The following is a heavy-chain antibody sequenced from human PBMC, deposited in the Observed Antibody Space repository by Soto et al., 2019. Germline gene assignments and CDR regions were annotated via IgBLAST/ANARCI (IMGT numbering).Heavy chain of an antibody. D-gene: IGHD3-22*01. CDR1: GGLFSSYA. CDR3: AGARDYYDSSGYYKKYFQH. Sequence: SVKVSCKASGGLFSSYAISWVRQAPGQGLEWMGGIIPVFGTANYAQKFQGRVTITADESTSTAYMELSSLRSEDTAVYYCAGARDYYDSSGYYKKYFQHWGQGTLVTVSS. V-gene: IGHV1-69*13. CDR2: IIPVFGTA. J-gene: IGHJ1*01.